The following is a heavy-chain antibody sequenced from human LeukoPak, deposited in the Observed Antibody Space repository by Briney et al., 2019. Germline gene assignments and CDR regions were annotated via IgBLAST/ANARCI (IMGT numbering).Heavy chain of an antibody. CDR3: TSNSGYEKGF. D-gene: IGHD5-12*01. V-gene: IGHV3-7*01. CDR2: IKQDGSEK. J-gene: IGHJ4*02. Sequence: GGSLRLSCAASGFTFNSYRMSWVRQAPGKGLEWVANIKQDGSEKHYVDSVKGRFTISRDNSKNMLYLQMNSLRTEDTAVYYCTSNSGYEKGFWGQGNLVTVSS. CDR1: GFTFNSYR.